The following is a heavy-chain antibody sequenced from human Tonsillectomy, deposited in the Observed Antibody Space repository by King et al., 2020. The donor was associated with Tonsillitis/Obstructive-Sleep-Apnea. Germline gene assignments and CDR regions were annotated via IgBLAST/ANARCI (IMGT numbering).Heavy chain of an antibody. J-gene: IGHJ6*03. CDR3: ARAQYQLNYYYYYYYMDV. D-gene: IGHD2-2*01. Sequence: QLVQSGAEVKKPGSSVKVSCKASGGTFSSYAISWVRQAPGQGLEWMGGIIPIFGTANYAQKFQGRVTITADESTSTAYMELSSLRSEDTAVYYWARAQYQLNYYYYYYYMDVWGKGTTVTVSS. CDR1: GGTFSSYA. V-gene: IGHV1-69*12. CDR2: IIPIFGTA.